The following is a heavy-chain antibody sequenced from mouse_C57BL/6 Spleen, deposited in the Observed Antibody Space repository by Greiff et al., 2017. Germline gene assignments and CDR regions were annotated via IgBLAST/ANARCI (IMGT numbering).Heavy chain of an antibody. D-gene: IGHD2-4*01. CDR1: GFTFSSYA. Sequence: EVQGVESGGGLVKPGGSLKLSCAASGFTFSSYAMSWVRQTPEKRLEWVATISDGGSYTYYPANVKGRFTISRDNAKNNLYLQMSHLKSEDTAMYYCAREEITTKGVAMDYWGQGTSVTVSS. CDR2: ISDGGSYT. CDR3: AREEITTKGVAMDY. V-gene: IGHV5-4*01. J-gene: IGHJ4*01.